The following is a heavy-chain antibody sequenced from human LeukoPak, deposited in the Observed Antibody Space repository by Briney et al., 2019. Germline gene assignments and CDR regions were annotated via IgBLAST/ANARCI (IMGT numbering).Heavy chain of an antibody. D-gene: IGHD6-19*01. CDR1: GYSFTSYW. Sequence: GESLKISCKGSGYSFTSYWIGWVRPMPGKGLEWMGIIYPGDSDTRYSPSFQGQVTISADKSISTAYLQWSSLKASDTAMYYCARHGKGIAVAGNYYYYGMDVWGQETTVTVSS. V-gene: IGHV5-51*01. CDR3: ARHGKGIAVAGNYYYYGMDV. CDR2: IYPGDSDT. J-gene: IGHJ6*02.